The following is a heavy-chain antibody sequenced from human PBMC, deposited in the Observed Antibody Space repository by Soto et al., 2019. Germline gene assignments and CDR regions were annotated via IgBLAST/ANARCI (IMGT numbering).Heavy chain of an antibody. CDR1: GFTFGDYA. CDR3: TRSTIFGVLDY. CDR2: IRSKAYGGTT. V-gene: IGHV3-49*03. D-gene: IGHD3-3*01. J-gene: IGHJ4*02. Sequence: GGSLRLSCTASGFTFGDYAMSWFRQAPGKGLEWVGFIRSKAYGGTTEYAASVKGRFTISRDDSKSIACLQMNSLKTEDTAVYYCTRSTIFGVLDYWGQGTLVTVSS.